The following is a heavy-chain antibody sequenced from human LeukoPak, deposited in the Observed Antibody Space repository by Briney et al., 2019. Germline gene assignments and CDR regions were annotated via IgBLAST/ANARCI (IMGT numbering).Heavy chain of an antibody. J-gene: IGHJ5*02. CDR3: ARLSSPPAHRRYNWFDP. CDR1: GYTFTSYY. Sequence: ASVKVSCKASGYTFTSYYMHWVRQAPGQGLEWMGIINPSGGSTSYAQKFQGRVTMTRDTSTSTVYMELRSLRSDDTAVYYCARLSSPPAHRRYNWFDPWGQGTLVTVSS. CDR2: INPSGGST. V-gene: IGHV1-46*01. D-gene: IGHD5/OR15-5a*01.